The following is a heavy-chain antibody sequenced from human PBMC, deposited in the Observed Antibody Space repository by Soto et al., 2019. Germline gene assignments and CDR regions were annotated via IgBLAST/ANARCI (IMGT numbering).Heavy chain of an antibody. V-gene: IGHV1-58*01. CDR1: GFTFTSSA. CDR2: IGVGSGNR. D-gene: IGHD2-8*01. Sequence: SEQGCSKASGFTFTSSAVQWVRQARGQRLEWLGWIGVGSGNRHYEQKFQERVTFTRDISTNTAYMELSSLRSEDTPVYYCAAHGVNFEHWGQGTLVNVSS. J-gene: IGHJ4*02. CDR3: AAHGVNFEH.